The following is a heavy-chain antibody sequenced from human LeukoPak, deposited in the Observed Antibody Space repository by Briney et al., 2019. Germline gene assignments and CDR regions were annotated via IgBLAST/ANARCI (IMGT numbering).Heavy chain of an antibody. V-gene: IGHV1-18*01. CDR3: ARAMGWFGELLPNDAFDI. D-gene: IGHD3-10*01. J-gene: IGHJ3*02. Sequence: ASVKVSCKASGYTFTSYGISWVRQAPGQGLEWMGWISAYNGNTNYAQKLQGRVTMTTDTSTSTAYMELRSLRSDDTAVYYCARAMGWFGELLPNDAFDIWGQGTMVTVSS. CDR2: ISAYNGNT. CDR1: GYTFTSYG.